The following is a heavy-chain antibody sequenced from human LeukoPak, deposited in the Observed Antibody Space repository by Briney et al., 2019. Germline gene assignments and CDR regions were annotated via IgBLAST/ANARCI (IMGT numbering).Heavy chain of an antibody. CDR2: IYTSGST. Sequence: SETLSLTCTVSGGSNSSYYWSWIQQPAGKGLEWIGRIYTSGSTNYNPSLKSRVTMSVDTSKNQFSLKLSSVTAADTAVYYCARDQIGRIAARGDYFDYWGQGTLVTVSS. CDR1: GGSNSSYY. D-gene: IGHD6-6*01. J-gene: IGHJ4*02. V-gene: IGHV4-4*07. CDR3: ARDQIGRIAARGDYFDY.